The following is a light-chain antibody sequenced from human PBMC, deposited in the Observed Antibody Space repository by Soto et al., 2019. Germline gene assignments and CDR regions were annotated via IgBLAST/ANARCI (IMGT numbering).Light chain of an antibody. V-gene: IGKV3-11*01. Sequence: EVVLTQSPATLSLSPGERATLSCRANQSVSSHLAWYQQKRGQAPRLLVYDASTRATGIPARFTGSGSGTNFTLTISSLEPEGFAVYFCQQRSKWPLVTFGPGTKVDIK. J-gene: IGKJ3*01. CDR3: QQRSKWPLVT. CDR2: DAS. CDR1: QSVSSH.